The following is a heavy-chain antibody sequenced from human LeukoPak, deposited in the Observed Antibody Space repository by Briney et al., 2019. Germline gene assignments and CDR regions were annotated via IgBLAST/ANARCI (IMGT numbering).Heavy chain of an antibody. CDR2: ISVSGGST. CDR1: GFNFANHA. V-gene: IGHV3-23*01. Sequence: GGSLRLSCAASGFNFANHAMSWVRQTPGKGLEWVSGISVSGGSTSYADSVKGRFTISRDNSKSTLYLQMNSLRAEDTAVYYCAKGYTYFDYWGQGTLVTVSS. J-gene: IGHJ4*02. D-gene: IGHD5-24*01. CDR3: AKGYTYFDY.